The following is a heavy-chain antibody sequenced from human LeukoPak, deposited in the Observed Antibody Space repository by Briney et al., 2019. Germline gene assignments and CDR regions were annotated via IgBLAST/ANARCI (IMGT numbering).Heavy chain of an antibody. V-gene: IGHV3-23*01. J-gene: IGHJ4*02. Sequence: QPGGSLRLSCAASGFTFSSYAMSWVRQAPGKGLEWVSTISDSSGTTYYADSVKGRFTISRDNSKNTLSLQMNSLRAEDTAVYYCAKSGKITLILIITSAYFDYWGQGTLVTVSS. CDR2: ISDSSGTT. CDR3: AKSGKITLILIITSAYFDY. D-gene: IGHD3-22*01. CDR1: GFTFSSYA.